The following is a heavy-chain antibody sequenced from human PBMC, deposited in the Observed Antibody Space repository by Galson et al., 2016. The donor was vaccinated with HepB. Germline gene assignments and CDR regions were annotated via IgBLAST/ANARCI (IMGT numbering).Heavy chain of an antibody. Sequence: SVKVSCKASGYTFTDYYIHWVRRAPGQGFEWMGWINPNSGATTYAQNSQGRVTMTRDMSISTAYLELSRLRSDDTAVYYCARGGTNYDFLSDYYDMDVGGQGTTVTVSS. J-gene: IGHJ6*02. CDR2: INPNSGAT. D-gene: IGHD3-3*01. CDR1: GYTFTDYY. CDR3: ARGGTNYDFLSDYYDMDV. V-gene: IGHV1-2*02.